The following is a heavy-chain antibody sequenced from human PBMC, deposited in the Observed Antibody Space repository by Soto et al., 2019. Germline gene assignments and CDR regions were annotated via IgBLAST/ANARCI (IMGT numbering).Heavy chain of an antibody. CDR1: GGSISSGDYY. Sequence: QVQLQESCPGLVKPSQTLSLTCAVSGGSISSGDYYWSWLRQPPGKGLDWIGYIYYIGSTYYNPYLKSRLTIKVDTSRNQFSLKLSSVTAADTAVYYCARVPTYYYDSSGYSIMNDWGQGTLVTVSS. D-gene: IGHD3-22*01. CDR2: IYYIGST. V-gene: IGHV4-30-4*01. J-gene: IGHJ4*02. CDR3: ARVPTYYYDSSGYSIMND.